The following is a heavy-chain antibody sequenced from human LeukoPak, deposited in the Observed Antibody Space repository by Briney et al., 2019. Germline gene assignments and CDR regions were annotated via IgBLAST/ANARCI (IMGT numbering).Heavy chain of an antibody. D-gene: IGHD5-18*01. Sequence: PSETLSLTCTVSGGSISSTDDYWGWIRQPPGKGPEWIGSIYYTGSTYHNPSLKSRVTISEDPSKNQFSLKLRSVTAADTAVYYCAREDGTAMDNAFDIWSQGTMVTVSS. CDR3: AREDGTAMDNAFDI. V-gene: IGHV4-39*07. J-gene: IGHJ3*02. CDR1: GGSISSTDDY. CDR2: IYYTGST.